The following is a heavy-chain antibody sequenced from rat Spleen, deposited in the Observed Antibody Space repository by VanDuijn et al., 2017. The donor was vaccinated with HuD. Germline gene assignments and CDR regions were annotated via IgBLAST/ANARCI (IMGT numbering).Heavy chain of an antibody. V-gene: IGHV5-22*01. Sequence: EVQLVESGGGLVQPGRSMKLSCAASGFTFSNYDMAWVRQAPTKGLEWVASISYEGSSTYYGESVKGRFTISRDNARSTLYLQMNSLRPEDTATYYCTRAPYGYFDYWGQGVEVTVSS. CDR3: TRAPYGYFDY. D-gene: IGHD1-3*01. CDR1: GFTFSNYD. CDR2: ISYEGSST. J-gene: IGHJ2*01.